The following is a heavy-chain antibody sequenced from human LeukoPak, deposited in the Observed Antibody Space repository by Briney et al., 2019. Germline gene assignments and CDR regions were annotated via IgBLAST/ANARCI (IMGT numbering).Heavy chain of an antibody. CDR3: ATEYSDNSGYCFH. CDR2: ISNGGGFK. V-gene: IGHV3-21*01. J-gene: IGHJ4*02. CDR1: GLSFKNYA. D-gene: IGHD3-22*01. Sequence: PGGSLRLSCAGSGLSFKNYAMSWVRQAPGKGLEWVSSISNGGGFKSYADSLEGRFAISRENAKNSLYLQMNSLRAEDTAVYYCATEYSDNSGYCFHWGQGTLVTVSS.